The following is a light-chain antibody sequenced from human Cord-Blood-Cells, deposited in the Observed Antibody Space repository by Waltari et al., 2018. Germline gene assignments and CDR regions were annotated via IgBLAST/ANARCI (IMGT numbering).Light chain of an antibody. Sequence: QSVLTQPPPASGTPGQRLTIPSSASSSPTGLNYVYWYQQLPGTAPKLLIYRNNQRPSGVPDRFSGSKSGTSASLAISGLRSEDEADYYCAAWDDSLSGPVFGGGTKLTVL. CDR1: SSPTGLNY. CDR2: RNN. CDR3: AAWDDSLSGPV. J-gene: IGLJ3*02. V-gene: IGLV1-47*01.